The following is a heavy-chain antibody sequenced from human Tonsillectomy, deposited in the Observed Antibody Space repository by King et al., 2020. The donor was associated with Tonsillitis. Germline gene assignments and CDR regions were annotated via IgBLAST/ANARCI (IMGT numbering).Heavy chain of an antibody. CDR2: IYTRGTT. Sequence: QLQESGPGLVKPSQTLSLTCTVSGGSVSGGSYYWSWIRQPAGKGLEWVGRIYTRGTTNYNPSLKSRVTMSVDTSKNQFSLKLTSVTAADTAVYYCARGAIAAPIDSRGQGTLVTVSS. D-gene: IGHD6-13*01. CDR3: ARGAIAAPIDS. V-gene: IGHV4-61*02. CDR1: GGSVSGGSYY. J-gene: IGHJ4*02.